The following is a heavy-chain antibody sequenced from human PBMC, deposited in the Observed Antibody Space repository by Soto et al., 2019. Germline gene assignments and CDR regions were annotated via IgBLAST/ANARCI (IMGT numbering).Heavy chain of an antibody. CDR2: ISYDGRYK. CDR1: GFTFSTYG. J-gene: IGHJ6*02. Sequence: QEQLVESGGGVIQPGRSLRLSCAASGFTFSTYGMHWVRQAPGKGLEWVGLISYDGRYKYYPDSVKGRFTISRDNSKNKLYLEMNSLRTEDTAVYYCAKDPTYDSSGYYFYYGPDVWGQGTTVTVTS. D-gene: IGHD3-22*01. CDR3: AKDPTYDSSGYYFYYGPDV. V-gene: IGHV3-30*18.